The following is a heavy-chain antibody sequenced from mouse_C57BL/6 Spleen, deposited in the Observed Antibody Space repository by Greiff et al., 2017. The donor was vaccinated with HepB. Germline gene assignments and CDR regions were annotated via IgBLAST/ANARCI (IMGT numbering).Heavy chain of an antibody. Sequence: QVQLQQPGAELVKPGASVKLSCKASGYTFTSYWMHWVKQRPGQGLEWIGMIHPNSGSTNYNEKFKSKATLTVDKSSSTAYMQLSSLTSEDSAVYYCARGTTVVDYWYFDVGGTGTTVTVSS. CDR2: IHPNSGST. CDR1: GYTFTSYW. J-gene: IGHJ1*03. V-gene: IGHV1-64*01. CDR3: ARGTTVVDYWYFDV. D-gene: IGHD1-1*01.